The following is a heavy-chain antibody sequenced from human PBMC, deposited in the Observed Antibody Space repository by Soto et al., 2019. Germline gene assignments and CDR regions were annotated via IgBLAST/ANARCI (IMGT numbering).Heavy chain of an antibody. CDR2: ISAYNGKR. CDR1: GYDFTSYG. Sequence: QGQLLQSGDEVKKPGASVRVSCRASGYDFTSYGISWVRQAPGQGLEWVSWISAYNGKRDTAQKFQGRVTMTLDTSTDTAHRELGDLTSADTAVYYWARGVIVASIHDAFEIWGQGTMVAVSS. V-gene: IGHV1-18*01. D-gene: IGHD3-10*01. CDR3: ARGVIVASIHDAFEI. J-gene: IGHJ3*02.